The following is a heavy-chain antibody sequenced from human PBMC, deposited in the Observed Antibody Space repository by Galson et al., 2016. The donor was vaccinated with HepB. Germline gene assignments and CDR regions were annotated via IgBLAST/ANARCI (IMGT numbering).Heavy chain of an antibody. Sequence: TLSLTCAVSGGSISSSNYYWGWIRQPPGKGLEWIGGIYYIGSTYYNPSLKSRVTTAVDTSKNQFSLKLNSVTAADTAVYYCARQIVVVVAATRGVDWFDPWGQGTLVTVSS. CDR3: ARQIVVVVAATRGVDWFDP. V-gene: IGHV4-39*01. CDR1: GGSISSSNYY. D-gene: IGHD2-15*01. CDR2: IYYIGST. J-gene: IGHJ5*02.